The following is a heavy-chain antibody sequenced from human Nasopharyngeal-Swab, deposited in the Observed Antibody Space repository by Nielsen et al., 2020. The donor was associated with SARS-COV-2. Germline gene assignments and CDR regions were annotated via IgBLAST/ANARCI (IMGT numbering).Heavy chain of an antibody. V-gene: IGHV5-51*01. CDR3: ARLRGSYPVTRYYMDV. CDR2: IYPGDSDT. D-gene: IGHD1-26*01. J-gene: IGHJ6*03. CDR1: GYSFTSYW. Sequence: GESLKISCKGSGYSFTSYWIGWGRQTPGKGQEWMGIIYPGDSDTRYSPSFQGQVTISADKSISTAYLQWNSLKASDTAMYYCARLRGSYPVTRYYMDVWGKGTTVTVSS.